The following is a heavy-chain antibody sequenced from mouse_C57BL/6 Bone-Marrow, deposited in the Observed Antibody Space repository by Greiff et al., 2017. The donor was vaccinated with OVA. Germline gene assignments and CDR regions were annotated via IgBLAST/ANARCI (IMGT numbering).Heavy chain of an antibody. CDR3: AIQLRLPHYYAMDY. CDR1: GYTFTSYW. J-gene: IGHJ4*01. V-gene: IGHV1-52*01. CDR2: IDPSDSET. D-gene: IGHD3-2*02. Sequence: QVQLKQPGAELVRPGSSVKLSCKASGYTFTSYWMHWVKQRPIQGLEWIGNIDPSDSETHYNQTFKDKATLTVDKSSSTAYMQLSSLTSEDSAVYYCAIQLRLPHYYAMDYWGQGTSVTVSS.